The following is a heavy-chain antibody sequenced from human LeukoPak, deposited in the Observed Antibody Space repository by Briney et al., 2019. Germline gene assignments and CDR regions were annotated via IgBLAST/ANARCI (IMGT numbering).Heavy chain of an antibody. Sequence: GGSLRLSCAASGFTFSSYAMHWVRQAPGKGLEGVAVISYDGSNKYYADSVKGRFTISRDNSKNTLYLQMNSLRAEDTAVYYCARESRVFGFDYWGQGTLVTVSS. CDR2: ISYDGSNK. J-gene: IGHJ4*02. D-gene: IGHD6-13*01. CDR1: GFTFSSYA. CDR3: ARESRVFGFDY. V-gene: IGHV3-30*01.